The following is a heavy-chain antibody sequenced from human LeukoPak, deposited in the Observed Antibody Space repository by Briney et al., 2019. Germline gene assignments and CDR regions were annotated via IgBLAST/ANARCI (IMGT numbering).Heavy chain of an antibody. CDR1: GFASSSYA. Sequence: GSLRLSCAASGFASSSYAMTWVRQAPGRGLEWVSLLSGIGGYTYYAASVKGRFTISRDTSKNTLYLQMNRQRAEDTAMYSCARGMWGSFYYFDYWGQGTVVTVSS. CDR3: ARGMWGSFYYFDY. D-gene: IGHD2-21*01. V-gene: IGHV3-23*01. CDR2: LSGIGGYT. J-gene: IGHJ4*02.